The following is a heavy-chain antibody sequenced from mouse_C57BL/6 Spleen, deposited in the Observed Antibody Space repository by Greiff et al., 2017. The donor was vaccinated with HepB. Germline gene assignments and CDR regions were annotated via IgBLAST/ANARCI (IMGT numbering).Heavy chain of an antibody. CDR1: GYTFPSYW. CDR2: IYPGSGST. Sequence: QVQLQQPGAELVKPGASVKMSCKASGYTFPSYWITWVKQRPGQGLEWIGDIYPGSGSTNYNEKFKSKATLTVDTSSSTAYMQLSSLTSEDSAVYYCARDYYGSSYFDYWGQGTTLTVSS. V-gene: IGHV1-55*01. J-gene: IGHJ2*01. D-gene: IGHD1-1*01. CDR3: ARDYYGSSYFDY.